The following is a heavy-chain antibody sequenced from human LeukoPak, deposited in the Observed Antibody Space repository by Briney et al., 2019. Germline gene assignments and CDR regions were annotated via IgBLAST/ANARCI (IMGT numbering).Heavy chain of an antibody. J-gene: IGHJ3*02. CDR1: GGSISTSNYY. D-gene: IGHD2-21*02. CDR3: ARDMPPNEHIVVVTAHDAFDI. V-gene: IGHV4-39*07. CDR2: IFYSGST. Sequence: SETLSLTCTVSGGSISTSNYYWGWIRQPPGKGLEWIGNIFYSGSTYYSPSLRSRVTISLDTSRNQFSLKLNSVTAADTAVYYCARDMPPNEHIVVVTAHDAFDIWGQGTMVTVSS.